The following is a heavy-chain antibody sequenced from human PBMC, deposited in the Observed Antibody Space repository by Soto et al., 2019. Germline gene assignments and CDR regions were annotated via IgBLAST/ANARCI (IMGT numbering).Heavy chain of an antibody. J-gene: IGHJ4*02. CDR3: ARQYQLLRFDY. Sequence: GGSLRLSCAASGFTFSSYAMHWVRQAPGKGLEWVAVISYDGSNKYYADSVKGRFTISRDNSKNTLYLQMNSLRAEDTAVYYCARQYQLLRFDYWGQGTLVTVSS. CDR2: ISYDGSNK. V-gene: IGHV3-30-3*01. D-gene: IGHD2-2*01. CDR1: GFTFSSYA.